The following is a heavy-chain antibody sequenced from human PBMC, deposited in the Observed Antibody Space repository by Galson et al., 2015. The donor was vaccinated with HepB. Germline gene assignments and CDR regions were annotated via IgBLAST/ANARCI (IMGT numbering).Heavy chain of an antibody. J-gene: IGHJ6*02. Sequence: SLRLSCAVSGFTFDDYAMHWVRQAPGKGLEWVSGITWNSGSIGYADSVKGRFTITRDNAKNSLYLQMNSLRAEDTALYYCAKDKGTYYGSGRVSGMDVWGQGTTVTVS. CDR3: AKDKGTYYGSGRVSGMDV. CDR2: ITWNSGSI. V-gene: IGHV3-9*01. CDR1: GFTFDDYA. D-gene: IGHD3-10*01.